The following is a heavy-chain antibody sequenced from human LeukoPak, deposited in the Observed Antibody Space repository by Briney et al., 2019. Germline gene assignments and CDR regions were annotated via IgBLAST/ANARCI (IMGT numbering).Heavy chain of an antibody. CDR2: INPNSGGT. V-gene: IGHV1-2*02. D-gene: IGHD1-26*01. Sequence: GASVKVSCKASGYTFTGYYMHWARQAPGQGLEWMGWINPNSGGTNYAQKFQGRVTMTRDTSISTAYMELSRLRSDDTAVYYCARDRSELQRHHDAFDIWGQGTMVTVSS. CDR3: ARDRSELQRHHDAFDI. CDR1: GYTFTGYY. J-gene: IGHJ3*02.